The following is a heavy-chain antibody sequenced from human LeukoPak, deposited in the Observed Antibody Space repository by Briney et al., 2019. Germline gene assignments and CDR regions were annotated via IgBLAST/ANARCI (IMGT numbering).Heavy chain of an antibody. CDR2: INHSGST. CDR3: ARGSRRRPFDI. V-gene: IGHV4-34*01. J-gene: IGHJ3*02. CDR1: GGSFSGYY. Sequence: SETLSLTCAVYGGSFSGYYWSWIRQPPGKGLEWIGEINHSGSTNYNPSLKSRVTISVDTSKNQFSLKLSSVTAADTAVYYCARGSRRRPFDIWGQGTMVTVSS.